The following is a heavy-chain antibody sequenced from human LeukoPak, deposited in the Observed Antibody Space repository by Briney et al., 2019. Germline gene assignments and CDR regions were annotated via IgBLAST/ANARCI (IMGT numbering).Heavy chain of an antibody. J-gene: IGHJ4*02. CDR3: ARGGTAVVVPAAILDY. CDR2: IGTNGGST. V-gene: IGHV3-64*01. D-gene: IGHD2-2*01. Sequence: PGGSLRLSCAASGFTFSSYAMHWVRQAPGKGLEHVSAIGTNGGSTYYANSVKGRFTISRDNSKNTLYLQMGSLRTEDMAVYYCARGGTAVVVPAAILDYWGQGTLVTVSS. CDR1: GFTFSSYA.